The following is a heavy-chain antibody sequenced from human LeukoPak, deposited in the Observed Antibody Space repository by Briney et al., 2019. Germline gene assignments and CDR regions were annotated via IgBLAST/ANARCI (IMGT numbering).Heavy chain of an antibody. V-gene: IGHV1-2*02. J-gene: IGHJ5*02. Sequence: ASVKVSCKASGYTFTGYYTHWVRQAPGQGLEWMGWINPNSGGTNYAQKFQGRVTMTRDTSISTAYMELSRLRSDDTAVYYCARARRGGYLNWFDPWGQGTLVTVSS. CDR3: ARARRGGYLNWFDP. D-gene: IGHD5-12*01. CDR1: GYTFTGYY. CDR2: INPNSGGT.